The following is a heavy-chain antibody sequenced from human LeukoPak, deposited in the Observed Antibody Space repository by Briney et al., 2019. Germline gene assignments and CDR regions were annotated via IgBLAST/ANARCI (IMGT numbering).Heavy chain of an antibody. J-gene: IGHJ6*03. Sequence: PSETLSLTCTVSGGSVSTYFWSWIRQPAGKGLEWIGRISTSGSNYNPSLKSRVTMSVDTSKNQFSLKLSSVTAADTAVYYFARGHGDYASPYYYYYMDVWGKGTTVTVSS. CDR3: ARGHGDYASPYYYYYMDV. CDR2: ISTSGS. D-gene: IGHD4-17*01. V-gene: IGHV4-4*07. CDR1: GGSVSTYF.